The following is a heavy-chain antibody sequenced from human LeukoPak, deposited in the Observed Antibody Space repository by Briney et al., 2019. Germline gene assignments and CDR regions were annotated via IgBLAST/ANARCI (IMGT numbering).Heavy chain of an antibody. CDR3: ARGGVTTVTNQDIYYYYYGMDV. J-gene: IGHJ6*02. D-gene: IGHD4-17*01. Sequence: NPGGSLRLSCAASGFTFSSYSMNWVRQAPGKGLEWVSSISSSSSYIYYADSVKGRFTISRDNAKNSLYLQMNSLRAEDTAVYYCARGGVTTVTNQDIYYYYYGMDVWGQGTTVTVSS. CDR2: ISSSSSYI. V-gene: IGHV3-21*01. CDR1: GFTFSSYS.